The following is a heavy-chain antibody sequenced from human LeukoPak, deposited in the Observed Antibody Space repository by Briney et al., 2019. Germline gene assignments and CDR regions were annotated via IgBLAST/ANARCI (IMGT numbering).Heavy chain of an antibody. Sequence: GGSLRLSCAVSGFTFSSYAMHWVRQAPGKGLEWVAVISYDGSNKYYADSVKGRFTISRDNSKNTLYLQMNSLRAEGTAVYYCARAERIAVAGTDYWGQGTLVTVSS. CDR1: GFTFSSYA. CDR3: ARAERIAVAGTDY. V-gene: IGHV3-30-3*01. CDR2: ISYDGSNK. D-gene: IGHD6-19*01. J-gene: IGHJ4*02.